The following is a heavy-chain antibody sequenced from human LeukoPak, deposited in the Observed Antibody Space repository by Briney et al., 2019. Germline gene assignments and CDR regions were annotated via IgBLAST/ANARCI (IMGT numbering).Heavy chain of an antibody. CDR1: GGSISSRDYY. CDR3: ARETDYVWGSYSY. Sequence: SETLSLTCTVSGGSISSRDYYWGWIRQPPGKGLEWCGNIYYSGSTYYNPSLKSRVTISVDTSKNQFSLKLSSVTAADTAVYYCARETDYVWGSYSYWGQGTLVTVSS. V-gene: IGHV4-39*07. D-gene: IGHD3-16*01. CDR2: IYYSGST. J-gene: IGHJ4*02.